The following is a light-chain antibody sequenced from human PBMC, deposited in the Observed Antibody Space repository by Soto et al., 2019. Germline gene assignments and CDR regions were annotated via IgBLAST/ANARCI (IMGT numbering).Light chain of an antibody. J-gene: IGLJ1*01. CDR1: SSDIGGYNY. CDR2: DVS. Sequence: QSVLTQPRSASGSPGQSVTISCTGTSSDIGGYNYVSWYQQHPGKAPKLMIYDVSKRPSGVPDRFSGSKSGNTASLTISALQDEDEADDYCCSSAGSYSYVFGTGTKLTVL. V-gene: IGLV2-11*01. CDR3: CSSAGSYSYV.